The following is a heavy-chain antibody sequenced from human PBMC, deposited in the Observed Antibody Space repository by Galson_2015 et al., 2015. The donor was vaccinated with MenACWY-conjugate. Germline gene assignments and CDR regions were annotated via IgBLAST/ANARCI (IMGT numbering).Heavy chain of an antibody. CDR1: GFTFSSYA. Sequence: SLRLSCAASGFTFSSYAMHWVRQAPGKGLEWVAVISYDGSNKYYADSVKGRFTISRDNSKNTLYLQMSSLRAEDTAVYYCYCIVGATTFDYWGQGTLVTVSS. CDR3: YCIVGATTFDY. D-gene: IGHD1-26*01. J-gene: IGHJ4*02. CDR2: ISYDGSNK. V-gene: IGHV3-30*14.